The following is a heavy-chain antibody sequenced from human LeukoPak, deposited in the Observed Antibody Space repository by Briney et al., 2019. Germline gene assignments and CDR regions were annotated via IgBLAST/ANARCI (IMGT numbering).Heavy chain of an antibody. CDR1: GFTFSSYA. J-gene: IGHJ4*02. CDR2: ISGSGGST. V-gene: IGHV3-23*01. Sequence: TGGSLRLSCAASGFTFSSYAMSWVRQAPGKGLEWVSGISGSGGSTYYADSVKGRFTISRDNSKNTLYLQMNSLRAEDTALYYCAKERDSGWYRNLFHYWGQGTLVTVSS. D-gene: IGHD6-19*01. CDR3: AKERDSGWYRNLFHY.